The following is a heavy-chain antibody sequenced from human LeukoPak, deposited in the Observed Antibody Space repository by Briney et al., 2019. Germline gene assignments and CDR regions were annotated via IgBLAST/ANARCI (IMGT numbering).Heavy chain of an antibody. CDR1: GFTFADYA. CDR3: TRDLSGYAKPIDN. J-gene: IGHJ4*02. D-gene: IGHD5-12*01. CDR2: IRSKTYGGTT. Sequence: TGGSLRLSCTASGFTFADYAMSWVRQAPGKGLEWVGFIRSKTYGGTTEYAASVKGRFIISRNDSKSIAHLQMNSLKTEDTAMYYCTRDLSGYAKPIDNWGQGTLAIVSS. V-gene: IGHV3-49*04.